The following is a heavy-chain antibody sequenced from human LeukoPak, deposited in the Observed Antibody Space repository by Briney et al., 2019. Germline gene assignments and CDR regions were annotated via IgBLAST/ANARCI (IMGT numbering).Heavy chain of an antibody. Sequence: GGSLRLSCAASGFTFSSYAMSWVRQAPGKGLEWVSAISGSGGSTYYADSVKGRFTISRDNSKNTLYLQMNSLRAEDTAVYYCAKSNGVDRNGYNSDYFDYWGQGTLVTVSS. V-gene: IGHV3-23*01. CDR2: ISGSGGST. J-gene: IGHJ4*02. CDR1: GFTFSSYA. CDR3: AKSNGVDRNGYNSDYFDY. D-gene: IGHD5-24*01.